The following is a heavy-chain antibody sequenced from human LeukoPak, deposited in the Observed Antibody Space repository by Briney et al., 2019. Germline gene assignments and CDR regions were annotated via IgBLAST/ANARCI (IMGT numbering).Heavy chain of an antibody. CDR3: TTDPSGSYYYYYYYMDV. CDR1: GFTFSNAW. D-gene: IGHD1-26*01. V-gene: IGHV3-15*01. Sequence: GGSLRLSCAASGFTFSNAWMSWVRQAPGKGLKWVGRIKSKTDGGTTDYAAPVKGRFTISRDDSKNTLYLQMNSLKTEDTAVYYCTTDPSGSYYYYYYYMDVWGKGTTVTVSS. J-gene: IGHJ6*03. CDR2: IKSKTDGGTT.